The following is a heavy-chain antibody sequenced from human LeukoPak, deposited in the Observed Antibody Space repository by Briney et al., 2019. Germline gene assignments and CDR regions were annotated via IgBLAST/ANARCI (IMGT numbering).Heavy chain of an antibody. Sequence: PSETLSLTCTVSGGSISSYYWSWIRQPPGKGLEWIGYIYHSGSTYYNPSLKSRVTISVDTSKNQFSLKLSSVTAADTAVYYCAREVVPAAMGNWFDPWGQGTLVTVSS. D-gene: IGHD2-2*01. CDR2: IYHSGST. V-gene: IGHV4-59*12. CDR3: AREVVPAAMGNWFDP. J-gene: IGHJ5*02. CDR1: GGSISSYY.